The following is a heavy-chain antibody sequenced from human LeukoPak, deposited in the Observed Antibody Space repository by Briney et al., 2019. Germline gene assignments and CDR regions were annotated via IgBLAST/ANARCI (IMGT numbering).Heavy chain of an antibody. CDR1: SGSFSDYS. CDR3: AKVGQWLD. D-gene: IGHD6-19*01. CDR2: IDHIGNT. V-gene: IGHV4-34*01. J-gene: IGHJ4*02. Sequence: SETLSLTCAVSSGSFSDYSWAWIRQPPGKGLEWIADIDHIGNTKYNPSLKRRVTLSVDTSKRQFSLKMNSVTAADSAIYFCAKVGQWLDWGRGTLVTVSS.